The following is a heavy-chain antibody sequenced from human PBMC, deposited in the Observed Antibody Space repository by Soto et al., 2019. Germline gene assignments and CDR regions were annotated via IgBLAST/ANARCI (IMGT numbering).Heavy chain of an antibody. Sequence: EVQLVESGGSLVQPGGSLRLSCAASGFTFSGYYMHWVRQAPGKGLVWVSHINNDGSSTIYADSVRGRFTIYRDNAKNTVTLEMNGLRAEDRAGYFCARDARRYYMDGWGKGTKVTVSS. J-gene: IGHJ6*03. CDR3: ARDARRYYMDG. CDR2: INNDGSST. CDR1: GFTFSGYY. V-gene: IGHV3-74*01. D-gene: IGHD6-6*01.